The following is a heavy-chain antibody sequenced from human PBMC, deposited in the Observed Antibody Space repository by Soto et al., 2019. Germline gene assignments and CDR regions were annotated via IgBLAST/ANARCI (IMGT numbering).Heavy chain of an antibody. J-gene: IGHJ5*02. CDR2: IYPRDSDT. CDR3: VRRSDWFNL. Sequence: PGESRKISCKGSGYGFTSYWIGWVRQMPGKGLEWMGIIYPRDSDTRYSPSFEGQVTISADKSISTAYLQWSSLKASDTAIYYCVRRSDWFNLWGQGTLVTVSS. V-gene: IGHV5-51*01. CDR1: GYGFTSYW.